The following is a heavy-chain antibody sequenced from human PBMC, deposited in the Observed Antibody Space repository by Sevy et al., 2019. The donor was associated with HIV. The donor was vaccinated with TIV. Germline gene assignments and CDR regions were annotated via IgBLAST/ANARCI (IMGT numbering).Heavy chain of an antibody. V-gene: IGHV4-39*01. D-gene: IGHD3-10*01. Sequence: SETLSLTCSVTGGSIRRGDYFWGWIRQSPGKGLEWIGSITDSGSTYYNPSLKSRVTMSVDTSKNQFSLKLGSVTAADTAVHYCARLRGGYGNGWFYYYMAVWGKGTTVTVSS. CDR1: GGSIRRGDYF. CDR2: ITDSGST. J-gene: IGHJ6*03. CDR3: ARLRGGYGNGWFYYYMAV.